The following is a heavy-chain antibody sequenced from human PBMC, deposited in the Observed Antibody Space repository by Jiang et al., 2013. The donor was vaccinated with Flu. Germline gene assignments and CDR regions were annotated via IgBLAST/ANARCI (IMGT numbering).Heavy chain of an antibody. CDR3: ARVVTYYDFWSGYYSRGTFDY. J-gene: IGHJ4*02. D-gene: IGHD3-3*01. CDR2: INPNSGGT. Sequence: GYTFTGYYMHWVRQAPGQGLSGWMINPNSGGTNYAQKFQGRVTMTRDTSISTAYMELSRLRSEDTAVYYCARVVTYYDFWSGYYSRGTFDYWGQGTLVTVSS. V-gene: IGHV1-2*02. CDR1: GYTFTGYY.